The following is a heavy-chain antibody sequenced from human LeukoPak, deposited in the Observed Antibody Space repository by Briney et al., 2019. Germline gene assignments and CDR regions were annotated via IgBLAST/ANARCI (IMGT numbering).Heavy chain of an antibody. J-gene: IGHJ4*02. CDR3: ARTRGYNYGYSDD. V-gene: IGHV3-48*01. Sequence: GGSLRLSCAASGFTFGSYNMNWVRQAPGKGLEWVSYISGGSTVIDYADSVRGRFTISRDNAKNSLYLQMNSLRGEDTAVYYCARTRGYNYGYSDDWGQGTLVTVSS. CDR1: GFTFGSYN. CDR2: ISGGSTVI. D-gene: IGHD5-18*01.